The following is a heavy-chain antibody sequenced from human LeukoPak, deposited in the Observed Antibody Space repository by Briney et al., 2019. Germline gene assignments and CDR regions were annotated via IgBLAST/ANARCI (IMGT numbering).Heavy chain of an antibody. J-gene: IGHJ6*03. Sequence: GGSLRLSCAASGFTFSSYGMHWVRQAPGKGLEWVAVISYDGSNKYYADSVKGRFTISRDNSKNTLYLQMNSLRAEDTAVYYCAREQAYYDFWSGDYYYYMDVWGKGTTVTVSS. CDR1: GFTFSSYG. CDR3: AREQAYYDFWSGDYYYYMDV. D-gene: IGHD3-3*01. CDR2: ISYDGSNK. V-gene: IGHV3-30*03.